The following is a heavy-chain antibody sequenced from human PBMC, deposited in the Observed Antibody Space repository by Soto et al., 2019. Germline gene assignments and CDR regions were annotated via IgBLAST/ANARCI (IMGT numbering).Heavy chain of an antibody. V-gene: IGHV4-38-2*01. CDR2: IYHSGSA. D-gene: IGHD3-3*01. CDR1: SCSISGGFY. J-gene: IGHJ5*01. Sequence: SYTLSLTCAGSSCSISGGFYWAWIRQPPGKGLEWIGNIYHSGSAHYNPSLKSRVTMSVDTSKNNFSLRLTSVTAADTAVYYCARVTIFEYRFDSWAQGILV. CDR3: ARVTIFEYRFDS.